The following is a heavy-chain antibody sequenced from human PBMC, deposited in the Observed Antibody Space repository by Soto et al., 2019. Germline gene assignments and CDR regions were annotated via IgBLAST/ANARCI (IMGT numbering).Heavy chain of an antibody. CDR3: ARVLEQQLVRYYYYGMDV. CDR1: GFTVSRNY. J-gene: IGHJ6*02. V-gene: IGHV3-53*01. CDR2: IYSGGST. D-gene: IGHD6-13*01. Sequence: GSLILSCAASGFTVSRNYMSWVRQAPGKGLEWVSVIYSGGSTYYADSVKGRFTISRDNSKNTLYLQMNSLRAEDTAVYYCARVLEQQLVRYYYYGMDVWGQGTTVTVSS.